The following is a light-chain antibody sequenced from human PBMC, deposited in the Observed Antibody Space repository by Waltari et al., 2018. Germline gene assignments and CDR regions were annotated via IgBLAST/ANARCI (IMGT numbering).Light chain of an antibody. CDR1: QSVSIN. CDR3: QQHNDWPRT. Sequence: EVVMTQFPATLSVSPGERATLSCRASQSVSINLSWYQQKPGQAPRLLMYSASIRAAGIPARFSGSGSGTEFTLTINSLQSEDIAVYYCQQHNDWPRTFGQGTKVEI. V-gene: IGKV3-15*01. J-gene: IGKJ1*01. CDR2: SAS.